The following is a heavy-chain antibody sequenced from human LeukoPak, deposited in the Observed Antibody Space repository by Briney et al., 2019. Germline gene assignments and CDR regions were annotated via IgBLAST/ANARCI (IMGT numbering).Heavy chain of an antibody. CDR2: LGGSGGSI. Sequence: GGSLRLSCAASGFTFNNYAMSWVRQAPGKGLEWVSGLGGSGGSINYADSVKGRFTISRDNSKNTLYPQMNSLRAEDTAVYYCAKTGIEYYDILTGYYQYNWFDPWGQGTLVTVSS. D-gene: IGHD3-9*01. J-gene: IGHJ5*02. CDR3: AKTGIEYYDILTGYYQYNWFDP. CDR1: GFTFNNYA. V-gene: IGHV3-23*01.